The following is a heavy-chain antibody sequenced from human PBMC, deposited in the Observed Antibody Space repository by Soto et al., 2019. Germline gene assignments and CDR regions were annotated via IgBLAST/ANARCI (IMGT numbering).Heavy chain of an antibody. V-gene: IGHV1-46*01. J-gene: IGHJ6*02. CDR3: ARSEDSDSSGYYYYYYGMDV. D-gene: IGHD3-22*01. Sequence: ASVKVSCKASGYTFTSYYMHWVRQAPGQGLEWMGIINPNGGSTSYAQKFQGRVTMTRDTSTSTVYMELSSLRSEDTAVYYCARSEDSDSSGYYYYYYGMDVWGQGTTVTVSS. CDR1: GYTFTSYY. CDR2: INPNGGST.